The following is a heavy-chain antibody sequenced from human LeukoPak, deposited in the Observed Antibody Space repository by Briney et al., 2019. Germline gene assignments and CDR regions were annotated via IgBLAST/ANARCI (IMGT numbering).Heavy chain of an antibody. J-gene: IGHJ6*02. D-gene: IGHD4-11*01. V-gene: IGHV3-66*01. CDR3: AREEYGNRQYGMDV. CDR1: GFTFSSYA. CDR2: IYSGGST. Sequence: PGGSLRLSCAASGFTFSSYAMSWVRQAPGKGLEWVSVIYSGGSTYYADSVKGRFTISRDNSKNTLYLQMNSLRAEDTAVYYCAREEYGNRQYGMDVWGQGTTVTVSS.